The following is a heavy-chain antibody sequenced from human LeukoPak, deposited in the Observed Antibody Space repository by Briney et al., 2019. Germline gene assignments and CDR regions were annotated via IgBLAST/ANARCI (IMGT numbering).Heavy chain of an antibody. Sequence: SETLSLTCTVSDGSISHYYWNWIRQPPGKGLEWIGNINYSGNTNYNPSLKSRVTISVDTSKNQFSLRLSSVTAADTAVYYCARDWELGHWGQGTLVTVSS. J-gene: IGHJ5*02. V-gene: IGHV4-59*01. D-gene: IGHD1-1*01. CDR2: INYSGNT. CDR3: ARDWELGH. CDR1: DGSISHYY.